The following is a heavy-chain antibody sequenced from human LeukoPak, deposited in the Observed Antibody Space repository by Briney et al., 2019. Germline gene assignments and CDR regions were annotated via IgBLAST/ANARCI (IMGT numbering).Heavy chain of an antibody. CDR2: TSYNGNT. CDR1: GYTFSNYG. D-gene: IGHD6-19*01. CDR3: ARHSGSGWQALGY. J-gene: IGHJ4*02. V-gene: IGHV1-18*04. Sequence: ASVKVSCKASGYTFSNYGISWVRQAPGLGLEWMGWTSYNGNTNYAQKFQDRVTMTTDTSTTTAYMELRSLESDDTAVYYCARHSGSGWQALGYWGQGTLVTVSS.